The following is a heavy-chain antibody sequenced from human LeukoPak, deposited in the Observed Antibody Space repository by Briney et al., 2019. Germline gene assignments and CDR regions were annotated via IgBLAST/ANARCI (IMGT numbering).Heavy chain of an antibody. Sequence: SETPSLTCTVSGGSISSYYWSWIRQPPGKGLEWIGYIYYSGSTNYNPSLRSRVTISVDTSKNQFSLDLRSVTAADTAVYYCARGPHYLDSSGYSPSYSYAMDVWGQGTTVTVSS. CDR2: IYYSGST. V-gene: IGHV4-59*01. D-gene: IGHD3-22*01. CDR1: GGSISSYY. J-gene: IGHJ6*02. CDR3: ARGPHYLDSSGYSPSYSYAMDV.